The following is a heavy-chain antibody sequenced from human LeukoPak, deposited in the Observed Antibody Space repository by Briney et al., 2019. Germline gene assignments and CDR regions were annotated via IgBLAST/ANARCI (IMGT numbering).Heavy chain of an antibody. CDR1: GYSFTTYA. CDR2: INAGNGNT. Sequence: GASVKVSCKASGYSFTTYAIHWVRQAPGQRLEWMGWINAGNGNTKYSHKFQGRVTITRDTSASTVYMELSSLRSEDTAVYYCARCDSGTYYRWIEGIYWGQGTLVTVSS. CDR3: ARCDSGTYYRWIEGIY. J-gene: IGHJ4*02. V-gene: IGHV1-3*01. D-gene: IGHD3-10*01.